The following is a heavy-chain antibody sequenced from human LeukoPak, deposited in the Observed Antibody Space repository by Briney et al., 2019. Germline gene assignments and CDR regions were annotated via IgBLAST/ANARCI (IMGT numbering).Heavy chain of an antibody. CDR2: IRAYNGNT. Sequence: ASVKVSCKASGYTFTSYGISWVRQAPGQGLEWMGWIRAYNGNTNYAQKLQGRVTMTTDTSTSTAYMELRSLRSDDTAVYYCARVRKYYYDSSGYCDYWGQGTLVTVSS. J-gene: IGHJ4*02. CDR3: ARVRKYYYDSSGYCDY. V-gene: IGHV1-18*01. CDR1: GYTFTSYG. D-gene: IGHD3-22*01.